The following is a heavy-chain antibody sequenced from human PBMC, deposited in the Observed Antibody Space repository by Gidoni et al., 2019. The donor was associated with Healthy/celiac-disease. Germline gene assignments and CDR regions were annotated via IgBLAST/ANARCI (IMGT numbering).Heavy chain of an antibody. Sequence: QVQLVESGGGVVQPGRSLRLSCAASGFPFSSYGMHWVRQAPGKGLEWVAVRSYDGSNKYYADSVKGRFTISRDNSKNTLYLQMNSLRAEDTAVYYCAKDSTEVGVVPAAMIDAFDIWGQGTMVTVSS. V-gene: IGHV3-30*18. CDR3: AKDSTEVGVVPAAMIDAFDI. CDR2: RSYDGSNK. CDR1: GFPFSSYG. J-gene: IGHJ3*02. D-gene: IGHD2-2*01.